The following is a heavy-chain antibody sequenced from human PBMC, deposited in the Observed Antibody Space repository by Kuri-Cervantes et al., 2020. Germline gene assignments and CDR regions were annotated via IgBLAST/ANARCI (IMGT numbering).Heavy chain of an antibody. CDR1: GGSISSYY. V-gene: IGHV4-59*01. J-gene: IGHJ4*02. CDR3: ARVRPDSSSWYGDY. D-gene: IGHD6-13*01. CDR2: IYYSGST. Sequence: SETLSLTCTVSGGSISSYYWSWIRQPPGKGLEWIGYIYYSGSTNYNPSLKSRVTISVDTSKNQFSLKLSSVTAADTAVYYWARVRPDSSSWYGDYWGQGTLVTVSS.